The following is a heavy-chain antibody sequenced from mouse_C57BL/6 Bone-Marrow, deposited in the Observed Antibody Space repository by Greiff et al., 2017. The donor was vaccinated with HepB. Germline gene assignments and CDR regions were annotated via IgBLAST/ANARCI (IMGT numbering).Heavy chain of an antibody. CDR1: GFSLSTFGMG. CDR3: ARMENDYDMNYYAMDY. CDR2: IWWDDDK. J-gene: IGHJ4*01. V-gene: IGHV8-8*01. D-gene: IGHD2-4*01. Sequence: QVTLKVSGPGILQPSQTLSLTCSFSGFSLSTFGMGVGWIRQPSGKGLEWLAHIWWDDDKYYNPALKSRLTISKDTSKNQVFLKIANVDTADTATYYCARMENDYDMNYYAMDYWGQGTSVTVSS.